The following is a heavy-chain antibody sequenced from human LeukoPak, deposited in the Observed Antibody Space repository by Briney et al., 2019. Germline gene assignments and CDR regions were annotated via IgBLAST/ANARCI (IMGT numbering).Heavy chain of an antibody. D-gene: IGHD3-22*01. CDR3: ARVRTYYYDSSGYPDAFDI. CDR2: INPNSGGT. CDR1: GYTFTGYY. J-gene: IGHJ3*02. Sequence: ASVKVSCKASGYTFTGYYMHWVRQAPGQGLEWMGWINPNSGGTNYAQKFQSRVTMTRDTSISTAYMELSRLRSDDTAVYYCARVRTYYYDSSGYPDAFDIWGQGTMVTVSS. V-gene: IGHV1-2*02.